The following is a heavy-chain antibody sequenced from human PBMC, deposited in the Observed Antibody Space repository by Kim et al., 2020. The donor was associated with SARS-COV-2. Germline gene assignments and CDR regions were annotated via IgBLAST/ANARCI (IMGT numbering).Heavy chain of an antibody. CDR1: GFTFSSYD. V-gene: IGHV3-13*04. CDR2: IGTAGDT. CDR3: ARGGSGSSDLSFDY. J-gene: IGHJ4*02. D-gene: IGHD3-10*01. Sequence: GGSLRLSCAASGFTFSSYDMHWVRQATGKGLEWVSAIGTAGDTYYPGSVKGRFTISRENAKNSLYLQMNSLRAGDTAVYYCARGGSGSSDLSFDYWGQGTLVTVSS.